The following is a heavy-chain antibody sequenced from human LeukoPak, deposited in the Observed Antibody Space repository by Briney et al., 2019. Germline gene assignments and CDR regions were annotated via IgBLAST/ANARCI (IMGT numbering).Heavy chain of an antibody. CDR2: INHSGST. CDR3: ARAMVRGVIINYFDY. D-gene: IGHD3-10*01. CDR1: GGSFSGYY. V-gene: IGHV4-34*01. J-gene: IGHJ4*02. Sequence: PSETLSLTCAVYGGSFSGYYWSWIRQPPGKGLEWIGEINHSGSTNYNPSLKSRVTISVDTSKNQFSLKLSSVTAADTAVYYCARAMVRGVIINYFDYWGQGTLVTVSS.